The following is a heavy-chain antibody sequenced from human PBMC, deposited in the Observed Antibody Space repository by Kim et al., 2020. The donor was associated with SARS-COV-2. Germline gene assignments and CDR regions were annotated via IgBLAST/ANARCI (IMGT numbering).Heavy chain of an antibody. CDR3: ARRLRGETYGADDAFDI. J-gene: IGHJ3*02. Sequence: GASLKISCKGSGYSFTSYWIGWVRQMPGKGLEWMGIIYPGDSDTRYSPSFQGQVTISADKSISTAYLQWSSLKASDTAMYYCARRLRGETYGADDAFDIWGQGTMVTVSS. CDR2: IYPGDSDT. CDR1: GYSFTSYW. V-gene: IGHV5-51*01. D-gene: IGHD4-17*01.